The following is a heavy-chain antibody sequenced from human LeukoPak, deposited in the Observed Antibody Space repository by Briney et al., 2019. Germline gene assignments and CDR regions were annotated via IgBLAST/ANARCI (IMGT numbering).Heavy chain of an antibody. V-gene: IGHV3-74*01. D-gene: IGHD2-15*01. Sequence: GGSLRLSCAASGFTFSSYWMPWVRQAPGKGLVWVSRINSDGSSTSYADSVKGRFTISRDNAKNTLYLQMNSLRAEDTAVYYCARDPVSSWWDYYYYGMDVWGQGTTVTVSS. J-gene: IGHJ6*02. CDR1: GFTFSSYW. CDR3: ARDPVSSWWDYYYYGMDV. CDR2: INSDGSST.